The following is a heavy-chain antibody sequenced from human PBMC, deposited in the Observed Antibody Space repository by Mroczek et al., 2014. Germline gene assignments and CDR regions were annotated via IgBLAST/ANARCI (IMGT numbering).Heavy chain of an antibody. CDR1: WVLQWLL. V-gene: IGHV4-34*01. D-gene: IGHD4-23*01. J-gene: IGHJ2*01. CDR2: INHSGST. CDR3: ARGRSVLRWRTVGFDL. Sequence: SGAGLLKPSETPVPHLRCLWWVLQWLLLELDPPAPGKGLEWIGEINHSGSTNYNPSLKSRVTISVDTSKNQFSLKLSSVTAADTAVYYCARGRSVLRWRTVGFDLWGRGTLVTVSS.